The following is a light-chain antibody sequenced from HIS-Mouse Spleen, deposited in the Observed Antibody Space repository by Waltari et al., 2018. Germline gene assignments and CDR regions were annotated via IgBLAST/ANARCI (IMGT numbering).Light chain of an antibody. V-gene: IGLV1-47*01. CDR1: SSNIGSTS. J-gene: IGLJ3*02. CDR2: RNK. Sequence: QSVLTQPPSASGTPGQRVTISCSGSSSNIGSTSVYWYQQLPGTAPKLLIYRNKPRPSRGPDRFAGSQSCTSASLAISWLRSEDEADYYCAAWDDSLSGPVFGGGTKLTVL. CDR3: AAWDDSLSGPV.